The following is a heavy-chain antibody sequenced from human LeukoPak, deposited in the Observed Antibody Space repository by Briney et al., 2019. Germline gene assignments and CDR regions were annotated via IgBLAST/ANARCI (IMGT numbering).Heavy chain of an antibody. D-gene: IGHD3-16*02. V-gene: IGHV1-2*02. CDR3: ARPSTFGGVIVLDY. J-gene: IGHJ4*02. CDR2: INPNSGGT. Sequence: ASVKVSCKASGYTFTGYYMHWVRQAPGQGLEWMGWINPNSGGTNYAQKFQGRVTMTRDTSISTDYMELSRLRSDDTAVYYCARPSTFGGVIVLDYWGQGTLVTVSS. CDR1: GYTFTGYY.